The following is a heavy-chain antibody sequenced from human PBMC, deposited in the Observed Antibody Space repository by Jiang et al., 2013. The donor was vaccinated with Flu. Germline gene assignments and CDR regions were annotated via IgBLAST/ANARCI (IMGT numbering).Heavy chain of an antibody. Sequence: QRLEWMGWINAGNGNTKYSQKFQGRVTITRDTSASTAYMELSSLRSEDTAVYYCARDTELEYYGMDVWGQGTTVTVSS. CDR3: ARDTELEYYGMDV. V-gene: IGHV1-3*01. CDR2: INAGNGNT. D-gene: IGHD3-3*01. J-gene: IGHJ6*02.